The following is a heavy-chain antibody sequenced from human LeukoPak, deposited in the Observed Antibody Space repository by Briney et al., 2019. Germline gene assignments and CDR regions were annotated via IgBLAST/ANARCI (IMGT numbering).Heavy chain of an antibody. D-gene: IGHD6-13*01. V-gene: IGHV3-74*01. CDR3: ARVAGGTTFDY. CDR2: INTDGSIT. J-gene: IGHJ4*02. CDR1: GFSFTSYW. Sequence: PGGSLRLSCAASGFSFTSYWMHWVGQAPGKGLVWVSRINTDGSITGYADSVKGRFTISRDTAKNTLYLQMNSLRAEDTAIYYCARVAGGTTFDYWGQGARVTVSS.